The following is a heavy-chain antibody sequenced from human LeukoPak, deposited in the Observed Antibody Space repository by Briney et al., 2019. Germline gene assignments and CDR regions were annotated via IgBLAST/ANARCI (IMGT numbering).Heavy chain of an antibody. V-gene: IGHV1-69*01. CDR1: GGTFSSYA. Sequence: ASVKVSCKASGGTFSSYAISWVRQAPGQGLEWMGGIIPIFGTANYAQKFQGRVTITADESTSTAYMELSSLRSEDTAVYYCARDGGDYGGNSGLSWFDPWGQETLVTVSS. J-gene: IGHJ5*02. CDR3: ARDGGDYGGNSGLSWFDP. D-gene: IGHD4-23*01. CDR2: IIPIFGTA.